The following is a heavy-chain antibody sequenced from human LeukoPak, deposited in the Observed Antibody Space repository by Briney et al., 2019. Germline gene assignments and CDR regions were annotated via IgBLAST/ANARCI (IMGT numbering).Heavy chain of an antibody. CDR1: GFTFSSYA. CDR2: ISGNGVSA. J-gene: IGHJ3*02. Sequence: GGPLRLSCAASGFTFSSYAMSWVRQAPGKGLEWVSAISGNGVSAYYADSVKGRFTISRDNSKNTLYLQMNSLRGEDTAVYYCAKDRSDYGGYPPGAFDIWGQGTMVTVSS. D-gene: IGHD4-17*01. CDR3: AKDRSDYGGYPPGAFDI. V-gene: IGHV3-23*01.